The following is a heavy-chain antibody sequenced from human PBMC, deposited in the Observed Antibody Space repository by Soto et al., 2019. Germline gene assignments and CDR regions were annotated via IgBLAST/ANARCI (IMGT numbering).Heavy chain of an antibody. CDR1: GFSFDDYA. CDR2: LRWNSGRI. J-gene: IGHJ6*02. CDR3: VKDIRHKTYYDATSPYRYGLGL. V-gene: IGHV3-9*01. D-gene: IGHD3-16*01. Sequence: PGGSLRLSCAASGFSFDDYAMPWVWQAPGKGMEWVSGLRWNSGRIGYADSVKGRFTISRDNAKNSLYLQMNSLRAEDSALYSCVKDIRHKTYYDATSPYRYGLGLRDQRTTVT.